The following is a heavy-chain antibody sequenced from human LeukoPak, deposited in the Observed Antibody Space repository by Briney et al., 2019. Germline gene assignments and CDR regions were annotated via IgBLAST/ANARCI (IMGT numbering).Heavy chain of an antibody. J-gene: IGHJ6*03. CDR2: IYTSGST. V-gene: IGHV4-4*07. CDR1: GGSISSYY. D-gene: IGHD3-10*01. CDR3: AREKLWFGELIAYYYYMDV. Sequence: SENLSLTCTVSGGSISSYYWSWIRQPAGKGLEWIGRIYTSGSTNYNPSLKSRVTMSVDTSKNQFSLKLSSVTAADTAVYYCAREKLWFGELIAYYYYMDVWGKGTTVTISS.